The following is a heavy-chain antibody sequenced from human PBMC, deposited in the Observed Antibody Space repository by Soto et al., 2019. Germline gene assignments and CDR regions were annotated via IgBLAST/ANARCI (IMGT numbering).Heavy chain of an antibody. CDR3: VKVSTLHLYYDSSGYYPV. Sequence: GGSLRLSCSASGFTFSSYAMHWVRQAPGEGLEYVSAISSNGGSTYYADSVKGRFTISRDNSKNTLYLQMSSLRAEDTAVYYCVKVSTLHLYYDSSGYYPVWGQGTLVTVSS. J-gene: IGHJ4*02. V-gene: IGHV3-64D*08. D-gene: IGHD3-22*01. CDR2: ISSNGGST. CDR1: GFTFSSYA.